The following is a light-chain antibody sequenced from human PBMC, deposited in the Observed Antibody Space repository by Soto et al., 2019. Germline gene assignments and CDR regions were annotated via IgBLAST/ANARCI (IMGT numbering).Light chain of an antibody. Sequence: DIQMTQSPSSLSASVGDRVTITCRASQGISTYLNCYQQKPAKAPKLLIYAASSLQSGVPSRFSGSGSETDFTLTISSLQPEDFATYSCQQSYSTTWTFGQGTKVDIK. CDR2: AAS. V-gene: IGKV1-39*01. J-gene: IGKJ1*01. CDR3: QQSYSTTWT. CDR1: QGISTY.